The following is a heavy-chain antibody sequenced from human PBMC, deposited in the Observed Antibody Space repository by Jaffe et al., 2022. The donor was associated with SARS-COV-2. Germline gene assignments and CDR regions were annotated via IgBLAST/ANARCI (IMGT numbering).Heavy chain of an antibody. CDR1: GGSFSSSTYY. Sequence: QLQLQESGPGLVKPSETLSLTCTVSGGSFSSSTYYWAWIRQPPGKGLEWIGSLYYSGRGSTYYNASLKSRVTISVDTSKSQLSLGLTSVTAADTAVYYCGRLIKASDAVDYWGQGTLVTVSS. V-gene: IGHV4-39*01. D-gene: IGHD3-22*01. CDR3: GRLIKASDAVDY. CDR2: LYYSGRGST. J-gene: IGHJ4*02.